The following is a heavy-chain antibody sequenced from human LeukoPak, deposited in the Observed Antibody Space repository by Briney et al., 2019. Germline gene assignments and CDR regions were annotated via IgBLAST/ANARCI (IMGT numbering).Heavy chain of an antibody. CDR2: IYYSGST. CDR3: ARHSAVWSPTDY. J-gene: IGHJ4*02. D-gene: IGHD2-21*01. Sequence: PSETLSLTCAVSGGSISSGGYYWRWTRQPPGEGLEWIGCIYYSGSTSYNPSLKSRVTISVYTSKNQYSLKLSSVTAADTAVYYCARHSAVWSPTDYWGQGTLVTVSS. CDR1: GGSISSGGYY. V-gene: IGHV4-61*08.